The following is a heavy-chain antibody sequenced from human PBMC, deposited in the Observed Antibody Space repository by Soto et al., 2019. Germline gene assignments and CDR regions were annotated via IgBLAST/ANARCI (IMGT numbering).Heavy chain of an antibody. CDR1: GFTFSSYW. D-gene: IGHD3-22*01. J-gene: IGHJ3*02. CDR3: ARGDYYDSSGPFSDAFDI. Sequence: PGGSLRLSCAASGFTFSSYWMSWVRQAPGKGLEWVANIKPDGSQKWYVDSVKGRFTISRDNAKKSLYLQMNSLRAEYTAVYYCARGDYYDSSGPFSDAFDIWGQGTMVTVSS. CDR2: IKPDGSQK. V-gene: IGHV3-7*04.